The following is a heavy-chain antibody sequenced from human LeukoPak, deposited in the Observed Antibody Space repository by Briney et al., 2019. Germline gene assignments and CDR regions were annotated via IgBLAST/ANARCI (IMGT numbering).Heavy chain of an antibody. J-gene: IGHJ4*02. CDR1: GGSISSYY. Sequence: SETLSLTCTVSGGSISSYYWTWIRQPPGKGLEWIGNIYYTGSTNYNPSLKSRVTISVDTSKNQFSLKLSSVTAADTAVYYCARGGYCSGGSCLLDYWGQGTLVTVSS. D-gene: IGHD2-15*01. CDR2: IYYTGST. V-gene: IGHV4-59*01. CDR3: ARGGYCSGGSCLLDY.